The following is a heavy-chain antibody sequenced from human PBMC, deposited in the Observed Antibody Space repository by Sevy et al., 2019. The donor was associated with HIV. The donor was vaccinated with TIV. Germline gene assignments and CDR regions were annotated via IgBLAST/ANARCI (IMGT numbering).Heavy chain of an antibody. V-gene: IGHV4-34*01. J-gene: IGHJ4*02. CDR3: ARGPSSSWQSRGGYFDY. D-gene: IGHD6-13*01. CDR1: GGSFSGYY. CDR2: IKHSGST. Sequence: SETLSLTCAVSGGSFSGYYWSWIRQPPGKGLEWIGEIKHSGSTNYNPSLKSRVTISVDTSKNQFSLKLSSVTAADTAVYYCARGPSSSWQSRGGYFDYWGQGTLVTVSS.